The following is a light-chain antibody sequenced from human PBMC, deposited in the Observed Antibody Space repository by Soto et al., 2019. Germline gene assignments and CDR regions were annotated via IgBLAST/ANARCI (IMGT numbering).Light chain of an antibody. J-gene: IGKJ1*01. CDR1: QSLLHSNGYNY. CDR2: LGS. V-gene: IGKV2-28*01. Sequence: DIVMTQSPLSLPVTPGEPASISCRSSQSLLHSNGYNYLDWYLQKPGQSPQLLIYLGSNRASGVPDRFSGSASGTDFTLKISRVEAEDVGVYYCMQALQTPPTFGQGTKVGIK. CDR3: MQALQTPPT.